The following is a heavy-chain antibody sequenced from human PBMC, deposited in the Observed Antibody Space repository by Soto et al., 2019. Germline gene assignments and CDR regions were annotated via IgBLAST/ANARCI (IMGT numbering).Heavy chain of an antibody. CDR1: GVTVSSNY. CDR3: ARDAQGPFNVPKYGMDV. Sequence: EVQLVESGGGLIQPGGSLRLSCAASGVTVSSNYMSWVRQAPGKGLEWVSVIYSDDDTYYADSVKGRFTISRDNSKNTLYLQMNSLRVEDTAVYYWARDAQGPFNVPKYGMDVWGQGTTVTVSS. D-gene: IGHD2-8*01. CDR2: IYSDDDT. V-gene: IGHV3-53*01. J-gene: IGHJ6*02.